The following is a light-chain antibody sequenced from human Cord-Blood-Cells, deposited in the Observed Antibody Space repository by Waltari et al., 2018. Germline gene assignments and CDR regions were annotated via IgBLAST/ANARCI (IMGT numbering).Light chain of an antibody. J-gene: IGKJ4*01. CDR2: DAS. V-gene: IGKV1-13*02. CDR1: QGTSSA. CDR3: QQLNSYPFT. Sequence: QLPQSRCSLSVSVGNRVTTTCRASQGTSSALAWYQQKPGKAPKLLIYDASSLQSGVPSRFSGSGSGTDFTLTISSLQPEDFATYYCQQLNSYPFTFGGGTKVEIK.